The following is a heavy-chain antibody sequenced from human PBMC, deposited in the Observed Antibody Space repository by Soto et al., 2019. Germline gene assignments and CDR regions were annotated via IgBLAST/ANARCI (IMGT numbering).Heavy chain of an antibody. J-gene: IGHJ4*02. CDR3: ARDQSLGEALLDY. V-gene: IGHV3-30-3*01. CDR2: ISYDGSIN. CDR1: EFTFSSHA. Sequence: QVQLVESGGGVVQPGRSLRLSCAASEFTFSSHAMHWVRQAPGKGLEWVAVISYDGSINYYADSVKGRFTISRDNSKNTLYLQMNSLRTEDTALYYCARDQSLGEALLDYWGQGTLVTVSS. D-gene: IGHD3-16*01.